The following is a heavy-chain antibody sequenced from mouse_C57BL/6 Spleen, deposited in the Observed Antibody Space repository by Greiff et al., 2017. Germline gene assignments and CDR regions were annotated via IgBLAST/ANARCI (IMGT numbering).Heavy chain of an antibody. V-gene: IGHV1-69*01. Sequence: QVQLQQPGAELVMPGASVKLSCKASGYTFTSYWMHWVKQRPGQGLEWIGEIDPSASYTNYNQKFKGKSTLTVDKSSSTAYMQLSSLTAEDSAVYYCARSRGGWYFDVWGTGTTVTVSS. CDR3: ARSRGGWYFDV. J-gene: IGHJ1*03. CDR2: IDPSASYT. CDR1: GYTFTSYW.